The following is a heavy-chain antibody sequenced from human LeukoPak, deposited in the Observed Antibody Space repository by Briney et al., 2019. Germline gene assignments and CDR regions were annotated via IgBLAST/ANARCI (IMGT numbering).Heavy chain of an antibody. D-gene: IGHD5-12*01. V-gene: IGHV4-59*01. Sequence: SETLSLTCTVSSGSIGSYHCNWIRQPSGKGLEWIGIVFNNGGTKHNPSLKSRVAISVDTSKNQFALKLTSVTAADTAVYYCVASYGGYVLDYWGQGALVIVSS. CDR1: SGSIGSYH. CDR2: VFNNGGT. J-gene: IGHJ4*02. CDR3: VASYGGYVLDY.